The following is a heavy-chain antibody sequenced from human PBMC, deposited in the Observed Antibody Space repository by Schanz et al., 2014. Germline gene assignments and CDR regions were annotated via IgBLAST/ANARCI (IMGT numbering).Heavy chain of an antibody. CDR3: AKDYRTGAIDY. CDR2: IWFDGSNK. J-gene: IGHJ4*02. D-gene: IGHD7-27*01. Sequence: QVQLVESGGGLVQPGRSLRLSCAASGFTFSRSGMHGVRQAPGKGLEWVAIIWFDGSNKYYADSVKGRFTISRDNYKNTLFLQMNSLRAEDTAVYYCAKDYRTGAIDYWGQGTLVTVSS. CDR1: GFTFSRSG. V-gene: IGHV3-33*06.